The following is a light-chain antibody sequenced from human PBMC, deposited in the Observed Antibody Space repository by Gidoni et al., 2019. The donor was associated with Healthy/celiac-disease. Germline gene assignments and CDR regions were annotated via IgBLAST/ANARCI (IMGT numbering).Light chain of an antibody. CDR2: DAS. Sequence: DIVLTQSPATLSVSPGERPTLSCWASQSVSSYLAWYQQKPGQAPRLLIYDASNRATGIPARVSGSGSGTDCTLTISSLEPEDLAVYYCQQRSNWPRRLTFGGGTKVEIK. J-gene: IGKJ4*01. CDR1: QSVSSY. V-gene: IGKV3-11*01. CDR3: QQRSNWPRRLT.